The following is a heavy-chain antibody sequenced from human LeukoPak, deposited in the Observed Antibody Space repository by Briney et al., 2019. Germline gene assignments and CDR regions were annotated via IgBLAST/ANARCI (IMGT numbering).Heavy chain of an antibody. J-gene: IGHJ6*02. CDR3: ARDHEIAAAGIGYYYYGMDV. D-gene: IGHD6-13*01. V-gene: IGHV6-1*01. CDR2: TYYRSKWYN. Sequence: SQTLSLTCAISGDSVSSNSAAWNWIRQSPSRGLEWLGRTYYRSKWYNDYAVSVKSRITINPDTSKNQFSLQLNSVTPEGTAVYYCARDHEIAAAGIGYYYYGMDVWGQGTTVTVSS. CDR1: GDSVSSNSAA.